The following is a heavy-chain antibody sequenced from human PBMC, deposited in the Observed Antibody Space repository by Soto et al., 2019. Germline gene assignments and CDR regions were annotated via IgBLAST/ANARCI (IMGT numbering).Heavy chain of an antibody. CDR1: GYTFTGYY. CDR2: IDPNSGGT. V-gene: IGHV1-2*02. CDR3: ARDDLWSGYYQLGDY. J-gene: IGHJ4*02. D-gene: IGHD3-3*01. Sequence: QVQLVQSGAEVKKPGASVKVSCKASGYTFTGYYIHWVRPAPGQGLEWMGWIDPNSGGTNYAQKFQGRVTMTRDTSLSTAYMELSRLRSDDTAVYYCARDDLWSGYYQLGDYWGQGTLVTVSS.